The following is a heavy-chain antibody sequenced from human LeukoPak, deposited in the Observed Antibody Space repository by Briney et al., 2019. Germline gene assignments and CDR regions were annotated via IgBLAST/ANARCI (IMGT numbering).Heavy chain of an antibody. D-gene: IGHD6-6*01. CDR3: AKGLAGRPNN. CDR1: GFTFSSYA. V-gene: IGHV3-30*04. CDR2: IGYDGSNQ. J-gene: IGHJ4*02. Sequence: GRSLRLSCAASGFTFSSYAMHWVRQAPGKGLEWLAFIGYDGSNQYFADSVKGRFTISRDNSKNTLYLQMNSLKTEDAAVYYCAKGLAGRPNNWGQGTLVTVSS.